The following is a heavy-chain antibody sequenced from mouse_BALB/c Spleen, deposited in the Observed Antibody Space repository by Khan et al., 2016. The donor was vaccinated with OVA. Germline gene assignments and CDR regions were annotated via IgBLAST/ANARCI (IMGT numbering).Heavy chain of an antibody. Sequence: QVQLQQSGAELVKPGASVKLSRKTSGYTFTSYWIQWVKQRPGQGLGWIGQIFPGTGTTYYNENFKGKATLTVDTSSSTAYMQLSSLTSEDSAVYFCARGYFGNYEFVYWGQGTLVTVSP. CDR2: IFPGTGTT. CDR3: ARGYFGNYEFVY. V-gene: IGHV1S132*01. D-gene: IGHD2-1*01. CDR1: GYTFTSYW. J-gene: IGHJ3*01.